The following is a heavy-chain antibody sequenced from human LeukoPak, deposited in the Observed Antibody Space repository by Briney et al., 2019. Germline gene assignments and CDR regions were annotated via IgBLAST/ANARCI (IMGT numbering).Heavy chain of an antibody. Sequence: PSETLSLTCTVSGGSISSGSYYWSWIRQPAGKGLEWIGRIYTSGSTNYNPSLKSRVTMSVDTSKNQFSLKVNSVTAAGTAVYYCARGNYDSTGYYYMGDTLDIWGQGTMVTVSS. CDR2: IYTSGST. V-gene: IGHV4-61*02. CDR1: GGSISSGSYY. D-gene: IGHD3-22*01. CDR3: ARGNYDSTGYYYMGDTLDI. J-gene: IGHJ3*02.